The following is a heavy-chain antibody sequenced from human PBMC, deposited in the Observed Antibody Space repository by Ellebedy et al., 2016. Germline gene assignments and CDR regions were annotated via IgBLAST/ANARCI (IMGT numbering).Heavy chain of an antibody. V-gene: IGHV3-7*03. J-gene: IGHJ4*02. D-gene: IGHD6-19*01. Sequence: DSLKGRFTISRDNAKNSLYLQINSLRAEDTAVYYCAKGPMKQWLVQDDYWGQGTLVTVSS. CDR3: AKGPMKQWLVQDDY.